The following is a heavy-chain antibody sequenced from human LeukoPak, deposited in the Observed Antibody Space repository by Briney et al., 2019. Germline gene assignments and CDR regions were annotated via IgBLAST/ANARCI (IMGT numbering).Heavy chain of an antibody. CDR3: ARKDTAMGPFDY. V-gene: IGHV1-69*05. CDR1: GGTFSSYA. CDR2: IIPIFGTA. Sequence: KVSGKASGGTFSSYAISWVRQAPGQGLEWMGGIIPIFGTANYAQKFQGRVTITTDESTSTAYMELSSLRSEDTAVYYCARKDTAMGPFDYWGQGTLVTVSS. D-gene: IGHD5-18*01. J-gene: IGHJ4*02.